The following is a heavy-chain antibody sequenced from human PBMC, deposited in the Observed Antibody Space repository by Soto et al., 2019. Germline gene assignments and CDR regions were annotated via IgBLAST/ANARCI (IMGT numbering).Heavy chain of an antibody. V-gene: IGHV4-4*07. CDR1: DDFISSYY. CDR2: VSTSGAT. D-gene: IGHD3-9*01. CDR3: ARADYEILTGSYAMDV. Sequence: SETLSLTCTVSDDFISSYYWNWIRQPAGKGLEWIGRVSTSGATNYNPSPESRVTMSVDTSKKQFSLKLTSVTAADTAVYFCARADYEILTGSYAMDVWGQGTTVPVSS. J-gene: IGHJ6*02.